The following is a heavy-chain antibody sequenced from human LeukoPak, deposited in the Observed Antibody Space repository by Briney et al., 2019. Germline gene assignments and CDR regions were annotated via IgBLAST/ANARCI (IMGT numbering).Heavy chain of an antibody. CDR3: AKVSTTAEYFQH. V-gene: IGHV3-23*01. CDR1: GFTFSSYA. CDR2: ISGSGGST. D-gene: IGHD1-1*01. J-gene: IGHJ1*01. Sequence: GGSLRLSCAASGFTFSSYAMSWVRQAPGKGLELASAISGSGGSTYYADSVKGRFTISRDNSKNTLYLQMNSLRAEDTAVYYCAKVSTTAEYFQHWGQGTLVTVSS.